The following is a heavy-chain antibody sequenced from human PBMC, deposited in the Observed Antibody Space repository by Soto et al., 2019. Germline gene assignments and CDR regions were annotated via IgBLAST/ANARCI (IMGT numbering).Heavy chain of an antibody. CDR1: GGSISSTHS. V-gene: IGHV4-4*02. J-gene: IGHJ4*02. CDR3: ARAVALPGLFYFDS. D-gene: IGHD1-1*01. Sequence: QVQLQESGPGLVKPSGTLSLTCVVSGGSISSTHSWSWVRQPPGKGLEWIAEIYHSGSTNYNPSLKSRVTISMDTSMNHFSLILNSVTAADTAFYFCARAVALPGLFYFDSWGQGTLVTVSS. CDR2: IYHSGST.